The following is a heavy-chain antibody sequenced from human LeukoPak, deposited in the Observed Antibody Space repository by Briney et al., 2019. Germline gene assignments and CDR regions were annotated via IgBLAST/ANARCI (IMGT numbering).Heavy chain of an antibody. J-gene: IGHJ6*03. V-gene: IGHV7-4-1*02. CDR2: INTNTGNP. D-gene: IGHD6-13*01. Sequence: ASVKVSCKASGYTFTSYGISWVRQAPGQGLERMGWINTNTGNPTYAQGFTGRFVFSLDTSVSTAYLQISSLKAEDTAVYYCARGIAAAGTVYYYYYYMDVWGKGTTVTVSS. CDR1: GYTFTSYG. CDR3: ARGIAAAGTVYYYYYYMDV.